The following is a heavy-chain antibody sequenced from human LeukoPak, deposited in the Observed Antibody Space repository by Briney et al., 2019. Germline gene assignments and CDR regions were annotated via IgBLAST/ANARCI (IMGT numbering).Heavy chain of an antibody. Sequence: GGSLRLSCAASGFTFSSYGMHWVRQAPGKGLEWVAAISNDGNNKFYADSVKGRFTISRDNAKNSLYLQMNSLRAEDTAVYYCAKYGGQYYDILTGLEYYYYMDVWGKGTTVTISS. CDR2: ISNDGNNK. CDR1: GFTFSSYG. CDR3: AKYGGQYYDILTGLEYYYYMDV. J-gene: IGHJ6*03. D-gene: IGHD3-9*01. V-gene: IGHV3-33*03.